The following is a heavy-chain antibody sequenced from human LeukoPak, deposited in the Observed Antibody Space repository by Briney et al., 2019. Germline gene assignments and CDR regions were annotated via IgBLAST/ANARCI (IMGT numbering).Heavy chain of an antibody. CDR2: ISSSSSYI. J-gene: IGHJ3*02. CDR1: GFTFSSYS. Sequence: GGSLRLSCAASGFTFSSYSMNWVRRAPGKGLEWVSSISSSSSYIYYADSVKGRFTISRDNAKNSLYLQMNSLRAEDTAVYYCARDPWVTYDSSSTDAFDIWGQGTMVTVSS. D-gene: IGHD3-22*01. CDR3: ARDPWVTYDSSSTDAFDI. V-gene: IGHV3-21*01.